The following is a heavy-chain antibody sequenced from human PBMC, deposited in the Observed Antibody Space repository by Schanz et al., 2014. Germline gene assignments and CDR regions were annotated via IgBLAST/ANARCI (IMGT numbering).Heavy chain of an antibody. D-gene: IGHD3-10*01. CDR1: GFTFSDHY. J-gene: IGHJ4*02. CDR2: IWYDENNK. V-gene: IGHV3-33*08. Sequence: QVQLVESGGGLVQPGGSLRLSCAASGFTFSDHYMDWVRQAPGKGLEWVAVIWYDENNKYYADSVKGRFTMSRDNSKNTLYLQRNSLRAEDTAVYYCARANYRRKINCDYWGRGTLVTVSS. CDR3: ARANYRRKINCDY.